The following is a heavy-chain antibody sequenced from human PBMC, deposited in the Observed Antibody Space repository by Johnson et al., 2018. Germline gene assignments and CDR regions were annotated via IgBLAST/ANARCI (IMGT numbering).Heavy chain of an antibody. D-gene: IGHD3/OR15-3a*01. CDR3: AKGYFGLRYAFDI. CDR1: GFTFSNYV. CDR2: ISSDGTNK. Sequence: VQLVESGGGVVQPGRSLRLSCAASGFTFSNYVIHWVRQAPGKGLEWVGLISSDGTNKYYADSVKGRFTISRDNSKNTLYLQMNSLGREDTAVYYCAKGYFGLRYAFDIWGQGTMVTVSS. V-gene: IGHV3-30*18. J-gene: IGHJ3*02.